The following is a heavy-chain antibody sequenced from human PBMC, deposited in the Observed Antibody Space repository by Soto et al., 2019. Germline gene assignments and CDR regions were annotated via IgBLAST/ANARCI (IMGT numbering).Heavy chain of an antibody. D-gene: IGHD3-22*01. V-gene: IGHV4-39*01. Sequence: QLQLQESGPGLVKPSETLSLTCTVSGGSISSSSYYWGWIRQPPGKGLEWIGSIYYSGSTYYNPSLKSRVTISVDTSKNQFSLKLSSVTAADTAVYYCAGGHSSPRYFDYWGQGTLVTVSS. CDR3: AGGHSSPRYFDY. CDR1: GGSISSSSYY. J-gene: IGHJ4*02. CDR2: IYYSGST.